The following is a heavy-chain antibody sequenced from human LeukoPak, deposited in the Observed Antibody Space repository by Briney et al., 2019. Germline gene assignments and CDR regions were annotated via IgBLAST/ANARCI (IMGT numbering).Heavy chain of an antibody. J-gene: IGHJ2*01. CDR1: GFTFSSYA. Sequence: PGGSLRLSCAASGFTFSSYAMHWVRQAPGKGLEWVSGISWNSGSIGYADSVKGRFTISRDNAKNSLYLQMNSLRAEDMALYYCAKDRGSGHWYFDLWGRGTLVTVSS. V-gene: IGHV3-9*03. CDR3: AKDRGSGHWYFDL. CDR2: ISWNSGSI. D-gene: IGHD3-10*01.